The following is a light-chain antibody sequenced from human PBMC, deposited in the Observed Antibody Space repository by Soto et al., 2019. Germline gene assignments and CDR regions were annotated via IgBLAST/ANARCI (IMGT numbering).Light chain of an antibody. CDR3: MQALQTPPT. CDR1: QSLQHTDGYNY. V-gene: IGKV2-28*01. Sequence: DTVMTQSPLSLPVTPGEPASISCWSSQSLQHTDGYNYLDWYLQKPGQSPQLLIYLGSYRASGVPDRFSGSGSRTDFTLKISRVEAEDVGVYYCMQALQTPPTFGQGTKLEI. CDR2: LGS. J-gene: IGKJ1*01.